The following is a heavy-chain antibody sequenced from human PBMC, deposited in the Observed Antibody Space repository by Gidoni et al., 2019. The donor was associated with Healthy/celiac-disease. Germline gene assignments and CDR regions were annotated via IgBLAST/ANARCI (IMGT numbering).Heavy chain of an antibody. V-gene: IGHV3-23*01. CDR3: AKAGASRLLYYFDY. Sequence: EVQLLESGVGLVQPGGSLRLPCVASGFPFSSYAMSWVRQAPGKGLEWVSAISGSGGSTYYADSVKGRFTISRDNSKNTLYLQMNSLRAEDTAVYYCAKAGASRLLYYFDYWGQGTLVTVSS. J-gene: IGHJ4*02. D-gene: IGHD2-2*01. CDR1: GFPFSSYA. CDR2: ISGSGGST.